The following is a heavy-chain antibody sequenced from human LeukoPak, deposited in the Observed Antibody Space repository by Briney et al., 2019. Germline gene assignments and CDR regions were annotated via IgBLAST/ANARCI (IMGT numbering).Heavy chain of an antibody. CDR1: GGSINNYY. J-gene: IGHJ3*02. CDR2: IYTRGST. CDR3: ARGRYCSADICSGGDAFDI. Sequence: ASETLSLTCTVSGGSINNYYWSWIRQPAGKGLEWIGRIYTRGSTNYNPSLKSRVTMSVDTSKNQFSLKLSSVTAADTAVYYCARGRYCSADICSGGDAFDIWGQGTMVSASS. V-gene: IGHV4-4*07. D-gene: IGHD2-15*01.